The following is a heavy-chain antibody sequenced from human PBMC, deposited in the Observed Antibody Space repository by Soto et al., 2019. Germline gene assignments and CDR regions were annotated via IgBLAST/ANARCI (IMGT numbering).Heavy chain of an antibody. CDR1: GFTFSNYG. CDR2: ISDDGDKR. J-gene: IGHJ4*02. CDR3: AKARVRIVGANSFDY. Sequence: GGSLRLSCVGSGFTFSNYGMHWVRQPPGKGLEWVALISDDGDKRYYADSVRGRLIISRDNSKDTLYLQMNSLGPDDTAVYFCAKARVRIVGANSFDYWGQGTPVPSPQ. D-gene: IGHD1-26*01. V-gene: IGHV3-30*18.